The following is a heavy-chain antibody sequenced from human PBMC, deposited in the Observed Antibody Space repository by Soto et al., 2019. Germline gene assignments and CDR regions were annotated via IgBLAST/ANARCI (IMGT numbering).Heavy chain of an antibody. CDR1: GCTFTSYG. CDR2: ISTYNGNT. J-gene: IGHJ5*02. Sequence: AAATVPCNASGCTFTSYGINWVRQARGQGLEWMGWISTYNGNTNYAQNLQGRVTMTTDTSTSTAYMELRSLRSDDMAVYYCARDMYRGFGHLFAPGGQGPLVTVSS. D-gene: IGHD3-10*01. V-gene: IGHV1-18*03. CDR3: ARDMYRGFGHLFAP.